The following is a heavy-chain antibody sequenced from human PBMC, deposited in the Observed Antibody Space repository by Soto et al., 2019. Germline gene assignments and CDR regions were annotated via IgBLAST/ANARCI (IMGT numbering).Heavy chain of an antibody. CDR2: IYYSGST. CDR1: GGSISSGGYY. D-gene: IGHD3-3*01. Sequence: SETLSLTCTVSGGSISSGGYYWSWIRQHPGKGLEWIGYIYYSGSTYYNPSLKSRVTISVDTSKNQFSLKLSSVTAADTAVYYCASSSNYDFWSGYLRSFDYWGQGTLVTVSS. J-gene: IGHJ4*02. V-gene: IGHV4-31*03. CDR3: ASSSNYDFWSGYLRSFDY.